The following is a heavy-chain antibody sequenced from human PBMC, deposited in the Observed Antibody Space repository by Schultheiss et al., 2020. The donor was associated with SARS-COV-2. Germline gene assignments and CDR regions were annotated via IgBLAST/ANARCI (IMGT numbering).Heavy chain of an antibody. J-gene: IGHJ4*02. V-gene: IGHV3-23*01. CDR3: AREPYYYDSSGYPGYY. CDR1: GFTFSTYA. CDR2: ISGSGGSK. Sequence: GGSLRLSCAASGFTFSTYAMTWVRQAPEKGLEWVSAISGSGGSKYYADSVKGRFTISRDNSKNTLYLQMNSLRAEDTAVYYCAREPYYYDSSGYPGYYWGQGTLVTVSS. D-gene: IGHD3-22*01.